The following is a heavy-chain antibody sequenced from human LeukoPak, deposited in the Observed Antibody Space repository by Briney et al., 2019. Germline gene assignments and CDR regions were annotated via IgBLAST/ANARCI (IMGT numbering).Heavy chain of an antibody. CDR3: AKDHHPLGSSVDY. Sequence: GASVKVSCKASGGTFSSYAISWVRQAPGQGLEWMGGIIPIFGTANYAQKFQGRVTITTDESTSTAYMELSSLRSEDTAVYYCAKDHHPLGSSVDYWGQGTLVTVSS. V-gene: IGHV1-69*05. CDR2: IIPIFGTA. J-gene: IGHJ4*02. CDR1: GGTFSSYA. D-gene: IGHD1-26*01.